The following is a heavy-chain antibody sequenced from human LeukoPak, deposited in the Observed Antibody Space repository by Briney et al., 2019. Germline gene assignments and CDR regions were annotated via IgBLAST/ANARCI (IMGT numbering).Heavy chain of an antibody. CDR1: GFTFSSYS. J-gene: IGHJ4*02. CDR2: ISSSSSYI. CDR3: ARAPEGDYYDSSGYFDY. Sequence: GGSLRLSCAASGFTFSSYSVNWVRQSPGKGLEWVSSISSSSSYIYYADSVKGRFTISRDNAKNSLYLQMNSLRAEDTAVYYCARAPEGDYYDSSGYFDYWGQGTLVTVSS. V-gene: IGHV3-21*01. D-gene: IGHD3-22*01.